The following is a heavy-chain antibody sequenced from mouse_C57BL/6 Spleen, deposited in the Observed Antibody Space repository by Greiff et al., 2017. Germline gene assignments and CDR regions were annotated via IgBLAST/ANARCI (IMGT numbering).Heavy chain of an antibody. J-gene: IGHJ3*01. CDR3: ASYGNYGEFAY. D-gene: IGHD2-1*01. Sequence: VMLVESGPGLVAPSQSLSITCTVSGFSLTSYGVDWVRQSPGKGLEWLGVIWGVGSTNYNSALKSRLSISKDNSKSQVFLKMNSLQTDDTAMYYCASYGNYGEFAYWGQGTLVTVSA. CDR2: IWGVGST. CDR1: GFSLTSYG. V-gene: IGHV2-6*01.